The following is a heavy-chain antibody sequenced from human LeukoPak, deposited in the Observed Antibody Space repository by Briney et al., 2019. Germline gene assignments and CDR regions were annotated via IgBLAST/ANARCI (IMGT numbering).Heavy chain of an antibody. CDR3: AKEPTYYYDSTGYYDH. D-gene: IGHD3-22*01. CDR2: ISGSGGST. V-gene: IGHV3-23*01. J-gene: IGHJ5*02. CDR1: GFSFSSYA. Sequence: PGGSLRLSCATSGFSFSSYAMSWVRQAPGKGLEWVSAISGSGGSTYYADSVKGRFTISRDNSKNTLYLQMNSLRAEDTAVYYCAKEPTYYYDSTGYYDHWGQGTLVTVSS.